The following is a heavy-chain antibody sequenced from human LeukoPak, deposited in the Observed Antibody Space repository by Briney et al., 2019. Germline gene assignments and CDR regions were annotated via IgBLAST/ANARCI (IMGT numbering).Heavy chain of an antibody. D-gene: IGHD6-19*01. CDR1: GGTFSSYA. CDR2: IIPIFGTA. Sequence: ASVKVSCKASGGTFSSYAISWVRQAPGQGLEWMGRIIPIFGTANYAQKFQDRVTITTDESTSTAYMELSSLRSEDTAVYYCARGVAGGWVLFDYWGQGTLVTVSS. J-gene: IGHJ4*02. CDR3: ARGVAGGWVLFDY. V-gene: IGHV1-69*05.